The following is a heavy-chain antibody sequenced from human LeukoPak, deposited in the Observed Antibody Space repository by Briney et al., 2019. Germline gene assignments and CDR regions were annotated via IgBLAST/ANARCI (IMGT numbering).Heavy chain of an antibody. J-gene: IGHJ4*02. D-gene: IGHD3-22*01. CDR2: IFHTGTT. CDR3: ARVTGYMIEDYFDY. V-gene: IGHV4-4*02. Sequence: SGTLSLTCAVSGGSISSSNWWSWVRQPPGKGLEWIGRIFHTGTTDYKTSLKGRVTISVDKSKNQFSLKLTSVTAADTAVYYCARVTGYMIEDYFDYWGQGTLVTVSS. CDR1: GGSISSSNW.